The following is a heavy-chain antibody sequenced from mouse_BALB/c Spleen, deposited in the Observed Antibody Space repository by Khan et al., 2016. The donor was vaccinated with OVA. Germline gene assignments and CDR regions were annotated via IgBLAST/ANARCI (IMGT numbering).Heavy chain of an antibody. V-gene: IGHV2-6-7*01. J-gene: IGHJ4*01. CDR3: ASAYYYGRALDY. D-gene: IGHD1-1*01. Sequence: QVQLKESGPGLVAPSQSLSITCTVSGFSLTGYGVNWVRQPPGKGLEWLGMIWGDGSTDYNSALKSRLNISKDNSKSQVFLKMNSLQTDDTARYYCASAYYYGRALDYWGQGTSVTVSS. CDR2: IWGDGST. CDR1: GFSLTGYG.